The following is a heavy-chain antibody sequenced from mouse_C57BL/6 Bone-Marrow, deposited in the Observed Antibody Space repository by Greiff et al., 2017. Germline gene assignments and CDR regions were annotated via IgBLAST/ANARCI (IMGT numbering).Heavy chain of an antibody. J-gene: IGHJ2*01. CDR3: ASDYYSSTYSRDY. D-gene: IGHD1-1*01. Sequence: VQLQQPGAELVRPGSSVKLSCKASGYTFTSYWLDWVKQRPGQGLEWIGNIYPSDSDTHYNQKFKDKATLTVDKSSSKAYMQLSSLTSEDSAVYYCASDYYSSTYSRDYWGQGTTRTVAS. CDR1: GYTFTSYW. CDR2: IYPSDSDT. V-gene: IGHV1-61*01.